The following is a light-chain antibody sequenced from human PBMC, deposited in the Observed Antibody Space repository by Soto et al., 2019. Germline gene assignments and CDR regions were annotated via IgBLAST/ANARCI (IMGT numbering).Light chain of an antibody. Sequence: EIVLTQSPGTLSLSPGERATLSCRASQSVSSSYLAWYQQKPGQDPRLLIYGASSSATGIPDRFSGSGSGTDFTLTISRLEPEDVAVYYCQQDCSSPSITCGQGTRLEIK. CDR1: QSVSSSY. V-gene: IGKV3-20*01. CDR2: GAS. J-gene: IGKJ5*01. CDR3: QQDCSSPSIT.